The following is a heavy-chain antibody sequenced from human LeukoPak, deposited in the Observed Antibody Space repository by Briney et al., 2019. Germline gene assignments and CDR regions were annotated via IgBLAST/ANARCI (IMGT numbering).Heavy chain of an antibody. Sequence: SETLSLTCTVSGGSISSYYWSWIRQPPGKGLEWIGSIYHSGSTYYNPSLKSRVTISVDTSKNQFSLKLSSVTAADTAVYYCARPYCSGGSCYGWFDPWGQGTLVTVSS. D-gene: IGHD2-15*01. J-gene: IGHJ5*02. CDR1: GGSISSYY. CDR3: ARPYCSGGSCYGWFDP. V-gene: IGHV4-59*08. CDR2: IYHSGST.